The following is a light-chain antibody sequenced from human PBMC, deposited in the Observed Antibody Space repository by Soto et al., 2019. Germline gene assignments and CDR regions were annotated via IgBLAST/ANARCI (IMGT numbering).Light chain of an antibody. Sequence: DIEMTQSPSSLSASVGETITITCRASQSISSSLNWIQHSPGQPPKLLLFAASNLHAGVPPRFSGSGSGTSFSLTIRSLKPEDFATYYCQQSFNLPRTFGPGTRVEFK. J-gene: IGKJ1*01. V-gene: IGKV1-39*01. CDR2: AAS. CDR3: QQSFNLPRT. CDR1: QSISSS.